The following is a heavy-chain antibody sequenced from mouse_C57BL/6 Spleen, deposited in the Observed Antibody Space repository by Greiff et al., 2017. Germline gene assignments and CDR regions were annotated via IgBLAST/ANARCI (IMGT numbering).Heavy chain of an antibody. J-gene: IGHJ3*01. Sequence: EVKVVESGGGLVKPGGSLKLSCAASGFTFSSYAMSWVRQTPEKRLEWVATISDGGSYTYYPDNVKGRFTISRDNAKNNLYLQMSHLTSEDTAMYYCARDNYSNYAWFAYWGQGTLVTVSA. V-gene: IGHV5-4*01. D-gene: IGHD2-5*01. CDR2: ISDGGSYT. CDR3: ARDNYSNYAWFAY. CDR1: GFTFSSYA.